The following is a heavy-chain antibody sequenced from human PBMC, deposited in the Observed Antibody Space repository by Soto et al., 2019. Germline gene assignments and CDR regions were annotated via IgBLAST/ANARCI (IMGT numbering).Heavy chain of an antibody. CDR2: INWNGGST. CDR3: ARDRSGDYGFYYYYYMDV. J-gene: IGHJ6*03. CDR1: GFTFDDYG. Sequence: GGSLRLSCAASGFTFDDYGMSWVRQAPGKGLEWVSGINWNGGSTGYADSVKGRFTISRDNAKNSLYLQMNSLRAEDTALYHCARDRSGDYGFYYYYYMDVWGKGTTVTVSS. D-gene: IGHD4-17*01. V-gene: IGHV3-20*01.